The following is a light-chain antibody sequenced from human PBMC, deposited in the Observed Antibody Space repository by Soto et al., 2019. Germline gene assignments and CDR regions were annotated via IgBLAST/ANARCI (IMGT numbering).Light chain of an antibody. CDR3: QQYYSYLLT. Sequence: AIRMTQSPSSLSSSTGDRFAITCLASQGISSYLAWYQQKPGKAPKLLIYAASTLQSGVPSRFSGSGSGTDFTLSISCLQSEDFASYYCQQYYSYLLTFGGGTKVDIK. CDR1: QGISSY. J-gene: IGKJ4*01. CDR2: AAS. V-gene: IGKV1-8*01.